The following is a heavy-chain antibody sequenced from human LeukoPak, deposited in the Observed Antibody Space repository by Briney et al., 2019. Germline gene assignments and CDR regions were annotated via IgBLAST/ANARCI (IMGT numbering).Heavy chain of an antibody. CDR2: IIPIFGTA. Sequence: GASVKVSCKASGDTFSSYAISWVRQAPGQGLEWMGGIIPIFGTANYAQKFQGRVTITADESTSTAYMELSSLRSEDTAAYYCARGRMAGTYVFDYWGQGTLVTVSS. D-gene: IGHD6-19*01. J-gene: IGHJ4*02. CDR1: GDTFSSYA. V-gene: IGHV1-69*13. CDR3: ARGRMAGTYVFDY.